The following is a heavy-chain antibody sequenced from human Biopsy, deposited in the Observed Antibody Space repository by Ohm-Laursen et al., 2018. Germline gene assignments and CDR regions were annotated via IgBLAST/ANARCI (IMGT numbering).Heavy chain of an antibody. CDR3: ARVGVGAPSIDYFDS. J-gene: IGHJ4*02. CDR1: GGSIYNFF. V-gene: IGHV4-59*07. Sequence: SDTLSLTWTVSGGSIYNFFWSWIRQPPGKGLEWIGYIYYSGSTNYNPSLKSQVTISEDRSKNHFSLELSSVTAADPAVYYCARVGVGAPSIDYFDSWGQGALVTVSS. CDR2: IYYSGST. D-gene: IGHD1-26*01.